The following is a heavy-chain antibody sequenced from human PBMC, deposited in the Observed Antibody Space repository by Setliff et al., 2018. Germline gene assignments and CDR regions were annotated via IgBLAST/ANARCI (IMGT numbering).Heavy chain of an antibody. J-gene: IGHJ5*02. V-gene: IGHV4-59*10. Sequence: PSETLSLTCAVYGGSFNVYYWSWIRQPAGKGLEWIGRISTSGNTNYNPSLKSRVTMSVDTSRNQISLNLTSVTAADTAMYYCARERTIFGILVISGWFDPWGQGTVVTVSS. CDR2: ISTSGNT. CDR1: GGSFNVYY. D-gene: IGHD3-3*01. CDR3: ARERTIFGILVISGWFDP.